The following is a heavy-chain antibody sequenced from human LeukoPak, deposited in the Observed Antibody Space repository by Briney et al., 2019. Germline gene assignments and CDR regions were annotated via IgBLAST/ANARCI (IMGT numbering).Heavy chain of an antibody. J-gene: IGHJ6*02. CDR3: AKPTVTTWVLRYYYGMDV. D-gene: IGHD4-11*01. CDR2: ISGSGGST. CDR1: GFTFSSYA. Sequence: GGSLRLSCAASGFTFSSYAMSWVRQAPGKGLEWVSAISGSGGSTYYADSVKGRFTISRDNSKNTLYLQMNSLRAEDTAVYYCAKPTVTTWVLRYYYGMDVWGQGTTVTVSS. V-gene: IGHV3-23*01.